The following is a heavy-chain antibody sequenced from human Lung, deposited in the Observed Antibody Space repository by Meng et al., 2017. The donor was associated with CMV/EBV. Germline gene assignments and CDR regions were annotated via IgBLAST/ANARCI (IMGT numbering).Heavy chain of an antibody. CDR2: LYSTGTD. CDR3: VAYLVGIGGCGD. J-gene: IGHJ4*02. CDR1: GVSVSNDDYH. Sequence: SETLSLXCSVSGVSVSNDDYHWSWIRQSPGKGLEWIGQLYSTGTDTFNPSLMSRVTISKDTSKNRFSLTLTSVTAADTAVYFCVAYLVGIGGCGDWGQGXMVTVSS. V-gene: IGHV4-61*08. D-gene: IGHD1-26*01.